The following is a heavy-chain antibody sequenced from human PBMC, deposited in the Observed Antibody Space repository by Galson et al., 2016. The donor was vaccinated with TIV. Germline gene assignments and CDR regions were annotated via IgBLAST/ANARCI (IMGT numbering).Heavy chain of an antibody. CDR1: GGTFSTYV. D-gene: IGHD2-2*02. V-gene: IGHV1-69*06. CDR3: AKVSRYCIGTTCYSGPRHFGY. Sequence: SVKVSCKASGGTFSTYVINWVRQAPGQGLEWMGGVIPIFGTANYAQKFQGRVTITADKSTSTAYMDLRSLRSDDTAVYYCAKVSRYCIGTTCYSGPRHFGYWGQGTLVTVSS. J-gene: IGHJ4*02. CDR2: VIPIFGTA.